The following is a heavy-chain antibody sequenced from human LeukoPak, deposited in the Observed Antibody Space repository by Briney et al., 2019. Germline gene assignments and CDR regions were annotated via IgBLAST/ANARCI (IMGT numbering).Heavy chain of an antibody. CDR1: GGSISSSSYH. D-gene: IGHD3-16*01. J-gene: IGHJ4*02. CDR3: AAQGVITFD. V-gene: IGHV4-61*05. CDR2: IYYSGST. Sequence: TSETLSLTCTVSGGSISSSSYHWSWIRQPPGKGLEWIGYIYYSGSTNYNPSLKSRVTISVDTSKNQFSLKLTSVTAADTAVYYCAAQGVITFDWGQGTLVTVSS.